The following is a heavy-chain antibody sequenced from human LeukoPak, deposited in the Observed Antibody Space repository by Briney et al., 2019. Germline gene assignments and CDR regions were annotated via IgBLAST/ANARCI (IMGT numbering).Heavy chain of an antibody. J-gene: IGHJ4*02. CDR2: IYYSGST. V-gene: IGHV4-39*07. CDR1: GGSISSSSYY. Sequence: SETLSLTCTVSGGSISSSSYYWGWIRQPPGKGLEWIGSIYYSGSTYYNPSLKSRVTISLDTSKNQFSLKLSSVTAADTAMYYCASDAPGLLGYWGQGTLVTVSS. D-gene: IGHD2-15*01. CDR3: ASDAPGLLGY.